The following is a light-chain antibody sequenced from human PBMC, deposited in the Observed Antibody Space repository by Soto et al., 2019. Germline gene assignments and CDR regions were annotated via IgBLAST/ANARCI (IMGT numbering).Light chain of an antibody. CDR2: GAA. CDR3: QKYSDSVLT. CDR1: QTLTINY. Sequence: EIVLTQSPATLSLSPGERATLSCRASQTLTINYLAWYQQKPGQAPRLLIHGAASRATGIPDRFSGSGSGTNFTLNISRLEPEDFAVYYCQKYSDSVLTLGGGTKVEIK. J-gene: IGKJ4*01. V-gene: IGKV3-20*01.